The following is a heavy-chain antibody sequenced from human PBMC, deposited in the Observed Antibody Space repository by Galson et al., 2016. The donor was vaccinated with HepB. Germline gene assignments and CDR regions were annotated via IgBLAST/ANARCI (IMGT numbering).Heavy chain of an antibody. J-gene: IGHJ6*02. CDR1: GYTFTNYG. D-gene: IGHD3-22*01. CDR3: ARGGDMKWYLLRDMDV. V-gene: IGHV1-18*01. CDR2: ISGYNGNT. Sequence: SVKVSCKASGYTFTNYGISWLRQAPGQGPEWMGWISGYNGNTKYARKLQGRVTMTIDTSTSTAYMELRSLRSDDTAVYYCARGGDMKWYLLRDMDVWGQGTTVTVSS.